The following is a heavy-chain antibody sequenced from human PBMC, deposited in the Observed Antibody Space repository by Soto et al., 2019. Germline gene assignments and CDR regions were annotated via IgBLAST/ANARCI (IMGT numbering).Heavy chain of an antibody. Sequence: ASVKVSCKASGGTFSSYAISWVRQAPGQGLEWMGGIIPIFGTANYAQKFQGRVTITADESTSTAYMELSSLRSEDTAVYYCARQEGYCSSTSCLTYYYYMDVWGKGTKVTGSS. CDR1: GGTFSSYA. J-gene: IGHJ6*03. D-gene: IGHD2-2*01. CDR2: IIPIFGTA. V-gene: IGHV1-69*13. CDR3: ARQEGYCSSTSCLTYYYYMDV.